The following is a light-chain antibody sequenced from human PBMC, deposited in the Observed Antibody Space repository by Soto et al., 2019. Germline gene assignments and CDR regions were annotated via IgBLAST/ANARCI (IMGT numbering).Light chain of an antibody. CDR3: QQYGSSPT. V-gene: IGKV3-20*01. J-gene: IGKJ4*01. CDR1: PSVSSSY. CDR2: GAS. Sequence: EIVLTQSPGTPSLSPGERATLSCRASPSVSSSYLAWYQQKPGQAPRLLIYGASSRATGSPDRFSSSGSGTDFTLTISRLEPEDFAVYYCQQYGSSPTFGGGTKVVIK.